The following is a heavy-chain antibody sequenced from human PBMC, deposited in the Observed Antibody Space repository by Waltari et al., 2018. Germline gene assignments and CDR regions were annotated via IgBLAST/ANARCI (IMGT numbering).Heavy chain of an antibody. CDR2: IKQEGGER. D-gene: IGHD2-2*01. V-gene: IGHV3-7*03. Sequence: EVQVVESGGGLVQPGGSLRLSCEGSGFTFSSYWMSWVRQAPGKGLEWVGNIKQEGGERNDVDSVKGRFTISRDNAKNSVFLQMISLRAEDTAVYYCLRDRRGPALFDSWGQGTLVTVSS. CDR1: GFTFSSYW. CDR3: LRDRRGPALFDS. J-gene: IGHJ4*02.